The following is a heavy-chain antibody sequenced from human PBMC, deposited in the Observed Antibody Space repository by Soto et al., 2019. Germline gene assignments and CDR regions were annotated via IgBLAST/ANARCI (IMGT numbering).Heavy chain of an antibody. Sequence: GGSLRLSCAASGFTFSSYWMHWVRQAPGKGLVWVSRINSDGSSTSYADSVKGRFTISRDNAKNTLYLQMNSLRAEDTAVYYCARVPYSSRWPEFDYSAQGTLVTGSS. J-gene: IGHJ4*02. CDR2: INSDGSST. D-gene: IGHD6-13*01. CDR3: ARVPYSSRWPEFDY. CDR1: GFTFSSYW. V-gene: IGHV3-74*01.